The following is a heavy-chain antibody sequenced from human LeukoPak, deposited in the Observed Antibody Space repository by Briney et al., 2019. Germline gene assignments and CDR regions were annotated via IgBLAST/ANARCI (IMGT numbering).Heavy chain of an antibody. V-gene: IGHV3-23*01. CDR3: ARGAHYMDV. Sequence: GGSLRLSCAASGFTFSSYGMSWVRRAPGKGLEWVSAISGSGGSTYYADSVKGRFTISRDNAKNSLYLQMNSLRAEDTAVYYCARGAHYMDVWGKGTTVTVSS. J-gene: IGHJ6*03. CDR1: GFTFSSYG. CDR2: ISGSGGST.